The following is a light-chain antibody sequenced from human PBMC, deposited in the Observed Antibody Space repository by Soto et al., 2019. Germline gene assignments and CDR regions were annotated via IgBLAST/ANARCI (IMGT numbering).Light chain of an antibody. Sequence: EIVLTQSPGTLSLSPGERATLSCRASQSVDSSFLGWYQQKHGQSPRXXIYAASSRATGIPDRFSGGGSGTDLTITISRLEPEDFEVYYCQQFSSYPLTFGGGTKVDNK. CDR3: QQFSSYPLT. V-gene: IGKV3-20*01. CDR2: AAS. CDR1: QSVDSSF. J-gene: IGKJ4*01.